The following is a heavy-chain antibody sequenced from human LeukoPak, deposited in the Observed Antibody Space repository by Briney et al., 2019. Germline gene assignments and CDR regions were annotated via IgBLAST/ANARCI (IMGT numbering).Heavy chain of an antibody. J-gene: IGHJ4*02. D-gene: IGHD6-13*01. V-gene: IGHV1-46*01. Sequence: VASVTVSCTASGYTFTSYYMHWVRQAPGQGLEWMGIINPSGGSTSYAQKFQGRVTMTRDMSTSTVYMELSSLRSEDTAVYYCARVGSWSEGIVDYWGQGTLVTVSS. CDR1: GYTFTSYY. CDR3: ARVGSWSEGIVDY. CDR2: INPSGGST.